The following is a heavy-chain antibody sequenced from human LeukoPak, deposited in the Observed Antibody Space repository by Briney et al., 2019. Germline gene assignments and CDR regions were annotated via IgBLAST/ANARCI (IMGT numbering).Heavy chain of an antibody. J-gene: IGHJ4*02. CDR2: INADSGAT. CDR1: RATFTASH. D-gene: IGHD2-15*01. CDR3: ARVVGWSPFDS. V-gene: IGHV1-2*02. Sequence: ASVKVSCKASRATFTASHIHWLRQAPGQGLEWMGWINADSGATKYPQKFEGRVTITRDTSVSTAYMELSRLKSDDTGVYYCARVVGWSPFDSWGQGTLVTVSS.